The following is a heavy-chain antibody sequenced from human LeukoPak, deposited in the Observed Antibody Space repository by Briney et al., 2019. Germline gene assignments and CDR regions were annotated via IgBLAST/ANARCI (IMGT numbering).Heavy chain of an antibody. D-gene: IGHD6-19*01. CDR2: ISNNGGYT. V-gene: IGHV3-23*01. J-gene: IGHJ5*02. CDR1: GFTFSSSA. Sequence: SGGSLRLSCAASGFTFSSSAMSWVRQAPGKGLGWVSAISNNGGYTYYADSVQGRFTISRDNSKSTLCLQMNSLRAEDTAVYYCARALAVAGTGGFDPWGQGTLVTVSS. CDR3: ARALAVAGTGGFDP.